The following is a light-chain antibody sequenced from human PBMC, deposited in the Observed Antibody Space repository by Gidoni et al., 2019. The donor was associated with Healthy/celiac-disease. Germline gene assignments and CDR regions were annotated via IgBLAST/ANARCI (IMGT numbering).Light chain of an antibody. CDR1: QSVSSN. CDR3: QQYNNWPSIT. J-gene: IGKJ5*01. CDR2: GAS. V-gene: IGKV3-15*01. Sequence: EIVMTQSPATLSVSPGERATLSCRASQSVSSNLAWYQPKPGQAPRLLIYGASTRATGIPVRFSGSGSGPEFTLTISSLQSEDFAVYYCQQYNNWPSITFGQGTRLEIK.